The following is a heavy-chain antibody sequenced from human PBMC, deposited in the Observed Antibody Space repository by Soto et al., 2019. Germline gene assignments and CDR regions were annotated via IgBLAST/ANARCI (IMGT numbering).Heavy chain of an antibody. Sequence: SETLSLTCIVSGVSVRSYTWSWVRQPANKGLEWIGRVFSSVSATYNPSLKSRVSISMDTPENRISLKLDSVTAADAGVYFCARDGMTTGDTWGPGTLVTISS. CDR2: VFSSVSA. J-gene: IGHJ4*02. D-gene: IGHD2-21*02. CDR1: GVSVRSYT. V-gene: IGHV4-4*07. CDR3: ARDGMTTGDT.